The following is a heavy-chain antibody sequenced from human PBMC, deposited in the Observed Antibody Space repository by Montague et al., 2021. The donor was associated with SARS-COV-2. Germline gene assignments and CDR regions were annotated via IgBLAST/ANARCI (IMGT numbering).Heavy chain of an antibody. CDR2: ISWNSGSI. Sequence: SLRLSCAASGFTFDDSAMHWVRQAPGKGLEWVSGISWNSGSIGYSNSVKGRFTISRDNAKNSLYLQMNSLRAEDTALYYCAKAHYYGSSGYDNWGQGTLVTVSS. D-gene: IGHD3-22*01. CDR1: GFTFDDSA. CDR3: AKAHYYGSSGYDN. J-gene: IGHJ4*02. V-gene: IGHV3-9*01.